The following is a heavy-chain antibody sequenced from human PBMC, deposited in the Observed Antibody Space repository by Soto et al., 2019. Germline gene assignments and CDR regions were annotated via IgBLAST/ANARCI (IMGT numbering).Heavy chain of an antibody. Sequence: PRGSLRLSCAASGFTFSNAWMNWVRQAPEKGLEWVGRIKSKTDGGTTDYAAPVKGRFTISRDDSKNTLYLQMNSLKTEDTAVYYCTTDRMVRGVEDYYYYGMDVWGQGTTVTVSS. V-gene: IGHV3-15*07. CDR2: IKSKTDGGTT. D-gene: IGHD3-10*01. CDR3: TTDRMVRGVEDYYYYGMDV. CDR1: GFTFSNAW. J-gene: IGHJ6*02.